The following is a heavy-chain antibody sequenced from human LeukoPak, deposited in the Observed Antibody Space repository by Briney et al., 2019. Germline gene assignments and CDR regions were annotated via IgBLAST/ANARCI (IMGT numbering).Heavy chain of an antibody. CDR1: GGTFSSYA. Sequence: ASVKVSCKASGGTFSSYAISWVRQAPGQGLEWMGIINPSGGSTSYAQKFQGRVTMTRDTSTSTVYMELSSLRSEDTAVYYCARDVLCGGDCHDAFDIWGQGTMVTVSS. V-gene: IGHV1-46*01. D-gene: IGHD2-21*02. CDR2: INPSGGST. J-gene: IGHJ3*02. CDR3: ARDVLCGGDCHDAFDI.